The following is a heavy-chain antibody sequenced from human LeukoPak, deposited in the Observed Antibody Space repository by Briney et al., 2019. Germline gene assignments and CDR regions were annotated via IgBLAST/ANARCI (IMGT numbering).Heavy chain of an antibody. V-gene: IGHV3-64D*06. CDR3: AKCVMEGDWFDP. Sequence: GGSLRLSCSASGFTFSSYAMHWVRQAPGKGLEYVSAISSNGGSTYYADSVKGRFTISRDNSKNTLYLQMSSLRAEDTAVYYCAKCVMEGDWFDPWGQGTLVTVSS. D-gene: IGHD2-8*01. CDR2: ISSNGGST. CDR1: GFTFSSYA. J-gene: IGHJ5*02.